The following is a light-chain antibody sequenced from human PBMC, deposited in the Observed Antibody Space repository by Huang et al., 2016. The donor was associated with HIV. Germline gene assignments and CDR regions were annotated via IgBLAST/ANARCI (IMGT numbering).Light chain of an antibody. V-gene: IGKV3-11*01. CDR2: DAS. J-gene: IGKJ4*01. CDR1: QTVSSN. CDR3: QLRSTWPGYT. Sequence: EIVLTQSPATLSLSPGEIATLSCRASQTVSSNLAWYQQKPGQTPRLLIYDASNRATGSPARFSGSGSGTDFTLTISSLEPEDFAVYYCQLRSTWPGYTFGGGTKVEIK.